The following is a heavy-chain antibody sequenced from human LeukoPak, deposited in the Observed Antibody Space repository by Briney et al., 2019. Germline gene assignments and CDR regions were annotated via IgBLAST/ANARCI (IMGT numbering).Heavy chain of an antibody. Sequence: PGGSLRLSCAASGFTFSNYGMNWVRQAPGKGLEWVSALSSSGGSTYYADSVKGRFTISRDNSKNTLYLQMSSLRAEDTGVYYCAKDFGELPNDWFDLWGQGTLVTVSS. D-gene: IGHD3-10*01. CDR2: LSSSGGST. V-gene: IGHV3-23*01. CDR3: AKDFGELPNDWFDL. CDR1: GFTFSNYG. J-gene: IGHJ5*02.